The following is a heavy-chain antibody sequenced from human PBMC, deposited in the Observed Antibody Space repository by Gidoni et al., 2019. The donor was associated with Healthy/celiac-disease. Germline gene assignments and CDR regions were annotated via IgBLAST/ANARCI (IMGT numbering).Heavy chain of an antibody. Sequence: RVTISVDKSKNQFSLKLSSVTAADTAVYYCARLTERTYYFDYWGQGTLVTVSS. CDR3: ARLTERTYYFDY. J-gene: IGHJ4*02. V-gene: IGHV4-4*02. D-gene: IGHD7-27*01.